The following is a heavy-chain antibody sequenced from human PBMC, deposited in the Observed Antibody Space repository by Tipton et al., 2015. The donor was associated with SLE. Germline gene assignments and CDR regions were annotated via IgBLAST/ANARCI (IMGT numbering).Heavy chain of an antibody. CDR1: GGSFSGYF. V-gene: IGHV4-34*01. CDR3: ARGSKYYSDYFGAFDI. CDR2: LYHRGNT. Sequence: TLSLTCAVYGGSFSGYFWSWIRQPPGKGLEWIGELYHRGNTNYNPSLMSRVTISLDTSKNQFSLKLSSVTAADPAVYYCARGSKYYSDYFGAFDIWGQGTMVTVSS. D-gene: IGHD4-11*01. J-gene: IGHJ3*02.